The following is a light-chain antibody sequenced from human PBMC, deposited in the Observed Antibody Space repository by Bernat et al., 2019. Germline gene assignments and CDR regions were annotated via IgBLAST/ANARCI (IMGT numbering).Light chain of an antibody. CDR1: SSNIGINF. CDR2: EDN. CDR3: GTWDRSRSLFV. Sequence: QSVLTQPPSVSAAPGQKVTISCSGNSSNIGINFVSWYQQVPGTAPKLLIYEDNKRPSGIPDRFSASKSGTSATLGMTGLQTGDEADYYCGTWDRSRSLFVFAIGTKVSVL. V-gene: IGLV1-51*01. J-gene: IGLJ1*01.